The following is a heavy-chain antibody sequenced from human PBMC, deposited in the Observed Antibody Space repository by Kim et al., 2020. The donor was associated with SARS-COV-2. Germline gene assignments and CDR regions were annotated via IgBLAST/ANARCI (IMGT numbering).Heavy chain of an antibody. V-gene: IGHV3-7*03. CDR2: INQDGSQK. Sequence: GGSLRLSCVASGFTFGGYGMTWVRQAAGKGLEWVACINQDGSQKYYADSVKGRFTISRDNAKNSVYLQMNSLRGEDTAVYYCARGRGVDYWDQGTLVTVS. CDR1: GFTFGGYG. CDR3: ARGRGVDY. D-gene: IGHD2-15*01. J-gene: IGHJ4*02.